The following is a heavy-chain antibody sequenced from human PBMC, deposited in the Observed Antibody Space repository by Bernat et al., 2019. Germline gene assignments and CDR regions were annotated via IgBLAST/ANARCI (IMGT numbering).Heavy chain of an antibody. J-gene: IGHJ4*02. V-gene: IGHV3-74*01. CDR3: ASGISIFQGNVYYC. CDR2: INNDRIIT. CDR1: GFTFSSYW. Sequence: EVQLVESGGGLIQPGGSLRLSCAASGFTFSSYWMHWVRQAPGKGLVWVSRINNDRIITTYADSVKGRFTISRDNAKNTLYLQMNSLRAEDTAVYYCASGISIFQGNVYYCWGEGREVSVSS. D-gene: IGHD2/OR15-2a*01.